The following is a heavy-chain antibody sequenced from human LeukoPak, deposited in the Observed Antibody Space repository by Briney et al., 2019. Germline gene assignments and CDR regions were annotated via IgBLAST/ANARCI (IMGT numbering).Heavy chain of an antibody. CDR3: AREVGYCSSTSCFGHYYYYYYMDV. CDR2: IYTSGST. Sequence: SETLSLTCAVYGGSFSGYYWSWIRQPAGKGLEWIGRIYTSGSTNYNPSLKSRVTISVDTSKNQFSPKLSSVTAADTAVYYCAREVGYCSSTSCFGHYYYYYYMDVWGKGTTVTVSS. CDR1: GGSFSGYY. D-gene: IGHD2-2*01. V-gene: IGHV4-4*07. J-gene: IGHJ6*03.